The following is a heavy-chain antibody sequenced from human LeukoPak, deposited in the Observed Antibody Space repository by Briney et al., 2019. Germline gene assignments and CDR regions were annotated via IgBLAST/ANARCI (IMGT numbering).Heavy chain of an antibody. V-gene: IGHV4-4*09. D-gene: IGHD1-26*01. Sequence: SETLSLTCTVAGGFISSYYWSWIRQPPGKGLEWSGYIYSRGSTNSNPSLKSRVTISVDTSKNQFSLKLSSVTAADTAVYYCARHLRAGSPLFDYWGQGALVTVSS. CDR3: ARHLRAGSPLFDY. CDR1: GGFISSYY. J-gene: IGHJ4*02. CDR2: IYSRGST.